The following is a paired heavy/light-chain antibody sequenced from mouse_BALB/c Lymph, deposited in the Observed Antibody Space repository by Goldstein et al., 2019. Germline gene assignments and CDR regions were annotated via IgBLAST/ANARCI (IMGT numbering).Light chain of an antibody. Sequence: DIQMNQSPSSLSASLGDTITITCHASQNINVWLSWYQQKPGNIPKLLIYKASNLHTGVPSRFSGSGSGTGFTLTISSLQPEDIATYYCQQGQSYPYTFGGGTKLEIK. CDR1: QNINVW. CDR2: KAS. J-gene: IGKJ2*01. V-gene: IGKV10-94*01. CDR3: QQGQSYPYT.
Heavy chain of an antibody. CDR2: INPNYDST. Sequence: EVQLQQFGAELVKPGASVKISCKASGYTFTDYNMDWVKQSHGKSLEWIGDINPNYDSTSYNQKFKGKATLTVDKSSSTAYMELRSLTSEDTAVYYCARYDYAMDYWGQGTSVTVSS. D-gene: IGHD2-14*01. CDR3: ARYDYAMDY. CDR1: GYTFTDYN. J-gene: IGHJ4*01. V-gene: IGHV1-18*01.